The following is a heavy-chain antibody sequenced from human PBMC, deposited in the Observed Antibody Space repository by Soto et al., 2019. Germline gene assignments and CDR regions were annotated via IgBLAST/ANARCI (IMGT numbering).Heavy chain of an antibody. CDR3: VRDGTKTLRDWFDP. CDR2: IYATGTT. D-gene: IGHD1-1*01. V-gene: IGHV4-4*07. CDR1: GASISGFY. J-gene: IGHJ5*02. Sequence: SETLSLTCTVSGASISGFYWSWIRKSAGKGLEWIGRIYATGTTDYNPSLKSRVMMSVDTSKKQFSLKFRSVTAADTAVYYCVRDGTKTLRDWFDPWGQGISVTVSS.